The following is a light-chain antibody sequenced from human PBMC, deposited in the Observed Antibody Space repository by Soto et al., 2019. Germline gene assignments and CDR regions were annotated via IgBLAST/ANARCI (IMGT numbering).Light chain of an antibody. Sequence: EIALTQSPGTLSVSPGERATLSCRASQSVSSNLAWYQQKPGQAPRLLIYGASNRATGIPARFSGSGSGTDFTLTISSLEPEDFAVYYCQQRSNWPFTFGQGTRLEIK. CDR3: QQRSNWPFT. CDR1: QSVSSN. V-gene: IGKV3-11*01. CDR2: GAS. J-gene: IGKJ5*01.